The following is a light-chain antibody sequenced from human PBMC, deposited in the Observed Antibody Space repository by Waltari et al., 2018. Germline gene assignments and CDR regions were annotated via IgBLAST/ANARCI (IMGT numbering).Light chain of an antibody. CDR2: SAS. Sequence: DIQMTQSPSSVSAPVGDRVTIACRASQSISTWLAWYRQNPGKAPKLLIYSASSLQSGAPSRFSGSGSGTDFTLTISSLQPEDSAIYFCQQAGSIPGFGPGTKLDIK. CDR1: QSISTW. V-gene: IGKV1-12*01. CDR3: QQAGSIPG. J-gene: IGKJ3*01.